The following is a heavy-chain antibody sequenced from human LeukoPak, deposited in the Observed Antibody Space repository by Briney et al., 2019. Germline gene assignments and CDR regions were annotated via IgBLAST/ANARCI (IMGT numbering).Heavy chain of an antibody. V-gene: IGHV3-74*01. CDR1: GFTFSSYW. Sequence: GGSLRLSCAASGFTFSSYWMHWVRQAPGKGLVWVSRINSDGAATNYADSVKGRFTISRDNARNTLYLQMNSLGADDTAVYYCARASGTYPFDYWGQGTLVAVSS. CDR3: ARASGTYPFDY. D-gene: IGHD1-26*01. J-gene: IGHJ4*02. CDR2: INSDGAAT.